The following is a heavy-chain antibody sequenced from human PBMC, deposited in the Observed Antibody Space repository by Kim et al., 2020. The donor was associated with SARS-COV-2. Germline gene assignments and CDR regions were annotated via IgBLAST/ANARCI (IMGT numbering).Heavy chain of an antibody. V-gene: IGHV7-4-1*02. Sequence: ASVKVSCRASGYTFDDSALNWVRQAPGQGLEWMGWINTNTGNPTYAQAFTGRLVFSLDTSVRTAYLEITSLKAEDTAVYYCAREREKRDYDSWSGWYYFDYWGRGTLVTVSS. CDR2: INTNTGNP. J-gene: IGHJ4*02. CDR1: GYTFDDSA. CDR3: AREREKRDYDSWSGWYYFDY. D-gene: IGHD3-3*01.